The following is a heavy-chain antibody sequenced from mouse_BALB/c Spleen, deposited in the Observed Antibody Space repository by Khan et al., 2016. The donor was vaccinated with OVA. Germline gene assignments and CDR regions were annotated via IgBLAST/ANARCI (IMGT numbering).Heavy chain of an antibody. Sequence: QVQLKQSGPGLVQPSQSLSITCTVSGFSLTSYGVHWVRQSPGKGLEWLGVIWSGGITDYNATFISRLSISKDISKSQVFFKMNSLQTKDTAIYYCARNRNGYFDYWGQGTTLTVSA. CDR1: GFSLTSYG. CDR2: IWSGGIT. D-gene: IGHD1-1*02. CDR3: ARNRNGYFDY. V-gene: IGHV2-2*02. J-gene: IGHJ2*01.